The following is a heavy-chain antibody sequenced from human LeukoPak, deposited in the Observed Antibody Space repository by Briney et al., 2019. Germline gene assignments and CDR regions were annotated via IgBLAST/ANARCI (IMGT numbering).Heavy chain of an antibody. Sequence: SETLSLTCTVSGGSISSYYWSWIRQPPGKGLEWIGYVFYTGSATYNPSLRSRVSISVETSKNQFSLNLISVTAADTAVYYCARRYYGPRGDWFDPWGQGTLVTVSS. D-gene: IGHD3-10*01. V-gene: IGHV4-59*08. CDR2: VFYTGSA. CDR1: GGSISSYY. CDR3: ARRYYGPRGDWFDP. J-gene: IGHJ5*02.